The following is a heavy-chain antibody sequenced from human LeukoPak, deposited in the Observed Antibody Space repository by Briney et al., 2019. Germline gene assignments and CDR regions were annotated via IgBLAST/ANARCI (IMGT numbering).Heavy chain of an antibody. J-gene: IGHJ4*02. V-gene: IGHV3-74*01. CDR1: GFTFSNYE. Sequence: PGGSLRLSCAASGFTFSNYEMNWVRQAPGKGLVWASVISPDGSTTNYAEPVKGRFTISRDNAKNTLYLQMNSLRAEDTAVYYCAKATYSSSWNLYFDYWGQGTLVTVSS. CDR3: AKATYSSSWNLYFDY. D-gene: IGHD6-13*01. CDR2: ISPDGSTT.